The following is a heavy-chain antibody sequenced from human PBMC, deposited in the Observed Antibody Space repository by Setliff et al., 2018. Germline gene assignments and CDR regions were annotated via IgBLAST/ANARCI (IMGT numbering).Heavy chain of an antibody. CDR3: ARSMFSGYLPLGGKYSMDV. V-gene: IGHV3-33*08. Sequence: GGSLRLSCAASGFHFSDHAMHWVRQAPGKGLEWVAVISYGRGKEYYGDSVKGRFSMSRDISRNTLYLQMNRLTVEDTAVYYCARSMFSGYLPLGGKYSMDVWGKGTMVTVSS. CDR1: GFHFSDHA. J-gene: IGHJ6*03. D-gene: IGHD3-22*01. CDR2: ISYGRGKE.